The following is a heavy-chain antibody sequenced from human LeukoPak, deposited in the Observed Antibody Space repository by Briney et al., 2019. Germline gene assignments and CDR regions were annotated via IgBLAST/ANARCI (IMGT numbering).Heavy chain of an antibody. Sequence: GGSLRLSCAASGFSFSRYWMHWVRQAPGKGLVWVSRIYGDGSTTHYADSVKGRFTISRDNAKNTLYLQMNSLRAEDTAVYYCATELSAGHWGQGTLVTVSS. D-gene: IGHD2/OR15-2a*01. CDR2: IYGDGSTT. V-gene: IGHV3-74*01. J-gene: IGHJ4*02. CDR1: GFSFSRYW. CDR3: ATELSAGH.